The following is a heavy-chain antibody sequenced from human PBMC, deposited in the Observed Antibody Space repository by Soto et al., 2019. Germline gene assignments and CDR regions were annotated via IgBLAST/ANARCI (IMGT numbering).Heavy chain of an antibody. J-gene: IGHJ3*02. CDR2: IYYSGST. CDR1: GGSIRSGDSC. V-gene: IGHV4-30-4*01. Sequence: SETQSLTCTVSGGSIRSGDSCLRWIRQPPGKCLEWIGYIYYSGSTYYNPSLKSRVTISVDTSKNQFSLKLSSVTAADTAVYYCARVKGLYYDYVWGSYRGAFDIWGQGTMVNVS. D-gene: IGHD3-16*01. CDR3: ARVKGLYYDYVWGSYRGAFDI.